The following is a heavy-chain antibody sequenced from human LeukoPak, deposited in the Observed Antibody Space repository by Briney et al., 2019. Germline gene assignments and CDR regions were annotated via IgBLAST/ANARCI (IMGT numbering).Heavy chain of an antibody. V-gene: IGHV1-69*04. Sequence: GASVKVSCKASGGTFSSYAISCVRQAPGQGLEWMGRIIPIFGIANYAQKFQGRVTITADKSTSTAYMELSSLRSEDTAVYYCARASYYYDSSGYYLDYWGQGTLVTVSS. CDR2: IIPIFGIA. J-gene: IGHJ4*02. CDR3: ARASYYYDSSGYYLDY. D-gene: IGHD3-22*01. CDR1: GGTFSSYA.